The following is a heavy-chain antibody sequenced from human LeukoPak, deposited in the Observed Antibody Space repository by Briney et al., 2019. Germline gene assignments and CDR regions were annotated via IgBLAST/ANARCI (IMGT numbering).Heavy chain of an antibody. J-gene: IGHJ4*02. CDR1: GFTFSTYS. V-gene: IGHV3-7*01. D-gene: IGHD4-17*01. Sequence: GGSLRLSCAASGFTFSTYSMSWVRQAPGKGLDWVASINQDGSAEYYVDSVRGRFTISRDNAKNSLYLQVNSLRVDDMAVYYCVRLFGGVTTFDYWGQGTLVTVSS. CDR3: VRLFGGVTTFDY. CDR2: INQDGSAE.